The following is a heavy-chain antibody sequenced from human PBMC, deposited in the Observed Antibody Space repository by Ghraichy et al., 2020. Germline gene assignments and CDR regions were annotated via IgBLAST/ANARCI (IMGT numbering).Heavy chain of an antibody. J-gene: IGHJ3*01. Sequence: SETLSLTCTVSGGSINNYSWGWIRQPPGKGLEWIGNIYYTGSTNYNPSLESRVSLSVDTSKNQFSLRLASVTPADPAVYYCARGQLLPIDVFNFWGQGTMLTVSS. CDR2: IYYTGST. CDR3: ARGQLLPIDVFNF. CDR1: GGSINNYS. V-gene: IGHV4-59*01. D-gene: IGHD5-24*01.